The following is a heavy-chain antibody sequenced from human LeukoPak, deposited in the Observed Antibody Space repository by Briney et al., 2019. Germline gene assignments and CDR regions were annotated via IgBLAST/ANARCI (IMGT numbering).Heavy chain of an antibody. D-gene: IGHD3-16*01. CDR2: ISGSGGST. CDR3: ARAPLWYFDY. V-gene: IGHV3-23*01. J-gene: IGHJ4*02. CDR1: GFTVSSNY. Sequence: GGSLRLSCAASGFTVSSNYMSWVRQAPGKGLEWVSAISGSGGSTYYADSVKGRFTISRDNSKNTLYLQMNSLRAEDTAVYYCARAPLWYFDYWGQGTLVTVSS.